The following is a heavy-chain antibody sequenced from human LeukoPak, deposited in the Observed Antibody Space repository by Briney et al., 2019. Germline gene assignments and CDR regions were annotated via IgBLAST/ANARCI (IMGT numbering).Heavy chain of an antibody. CDR3: ANEAHRHLDLHN. J-gene: IGHJ4*02. CDR2: IASDGDT. V-gene: IGHV3-23*01. CDR1: GFTLRHFA. Sequence: GGSLRLSCAASGFTLRHFAMNWVRQAPGKGLEWVSGIASDGDTFYAGSVKGRFTISRDISTNTLHLQMNSLRADDTAIYFCANEAHRHLDLHNWGQGTLVTVSS.